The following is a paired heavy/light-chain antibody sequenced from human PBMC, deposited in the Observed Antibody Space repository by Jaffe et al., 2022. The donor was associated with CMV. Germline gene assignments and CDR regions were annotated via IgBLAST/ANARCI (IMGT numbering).Light chain of an antibody. CDR3: QQSYSTPWT. J-gene: IGKJ1*01. V-gene: IGKV1-39*01. CDR1: QDISTY. Sequence: DIQMTQSPSSLSASVGDRVTITCRASQDISTYLNWYQQKPGRAPKLLIYAASSLQSGVPSRFSGSGSGTDFTLTISGLQPEDFSTYYCQQSYSTPWTFGQGTQVEIK. CDR2: AAS.
Heavy chain of an antibody. V-gene: IGHV4-59*01. Sequence: QVQLHESGPGLVKPSETLSLTCTVSGGSIRSYYWSWIRQPPGKGLEWIGYIYYSGTTNYNPSLKSRVSMSVDRSKNQFSLKLNSVTAADTAIYFCARGHYYYDTNGLSHFDSWGQGTLVTVSS. D-gene: IGHD3-22*01. CDR1: GGSIRSYY. CDR2: IYYSGTT. J-gene: IGHJ4*02. CDR3: ARGHYYYDTNGLSHFDS.